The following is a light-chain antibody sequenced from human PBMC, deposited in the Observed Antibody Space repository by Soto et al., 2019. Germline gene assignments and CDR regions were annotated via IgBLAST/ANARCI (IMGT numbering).Light chain of an antibody. J-gene: IGKJ1*01. CDR2: AAS. CDR3: LQDYNYPRT. CDR1: QDIRNE. Sequence: ALQMTQSPSSLSASVGDRVTITCRASQDIRNELGWYQQKPGKAPNLLIYAASSLHTGVPSRFSGSGSGTYFTLTISCLQPDDFATYYCLQDYNYPRTFGRGTKVEVK. V-gene: IGKV1-6*02.